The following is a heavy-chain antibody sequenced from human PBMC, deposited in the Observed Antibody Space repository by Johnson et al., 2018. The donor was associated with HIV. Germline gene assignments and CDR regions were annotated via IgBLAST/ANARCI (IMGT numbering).Heavy chain of an antibody. Sequence: EVQLVESGGGVVQPGGSLRLSCAASGFTFSSYWMSWVRQAPGKGLEWVGRIKSKTDGGTTDYAAPVKGRFTISRDDSKNTLYLQMNSLKTEDTAVYYCTTAPSNWGNAFDIWGQGTMVTVSS. CDR3: TTAPSNWGNAFDI. D-gene: IGHD7-27*01. CDR1: GFTFSSYW. V-gene: IGHV3-15*01. J-gene: IGHJ3*02. CDR2: IKSKTDGGTT.